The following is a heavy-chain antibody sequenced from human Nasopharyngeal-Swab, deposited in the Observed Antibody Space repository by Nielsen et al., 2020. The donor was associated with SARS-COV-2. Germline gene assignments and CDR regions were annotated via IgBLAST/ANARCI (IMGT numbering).Heavy chain of an antibody. D-gene: IGHD3-3*01. J-gene: IGHJ3*02. CDR1: GFTFSSYS. Sequence: GSLRLSCAASGFTFSSYSMNWVRQAPGKGLEWVSSITSGSSYIYYADSVKGRFTISRDNAENSLFLQMNSLRAEDTAVYYCARGYDFRSGSNAFDIWGQGTMVTVSS. CDR2: ITSGSSYI. V-gene: IGHV3-21*01. CDR3: ARGYDFRSGSNAFDI.